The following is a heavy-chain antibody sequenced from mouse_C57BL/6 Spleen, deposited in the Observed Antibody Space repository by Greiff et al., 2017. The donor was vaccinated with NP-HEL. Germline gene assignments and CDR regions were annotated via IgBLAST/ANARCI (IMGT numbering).Heavy chain of an antibody. D-gene: IGHD2-1*01. J-gene: IGHJ3*01. Sequence: EVQVVESEGGLVQPGSSMKLSCTASGFTFSDYYMAWVRQVPEKGLEWVANINYDGSSTYYLDSLKSRFIISRDNAKNILYLQMSSLKSEDTATYYCARGRNYYGNSAWFAYWGQGTLVTVSA. CDR2: INYDGSST. CDR3: ARGRNYYGNSAWFAY. V-gene: IGHV5-16*01. CDR1: GFTFSDYY.